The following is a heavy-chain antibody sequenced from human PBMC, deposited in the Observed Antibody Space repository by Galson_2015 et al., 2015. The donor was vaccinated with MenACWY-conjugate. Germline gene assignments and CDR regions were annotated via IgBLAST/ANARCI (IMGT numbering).Heavy chain of an antibody. CDR2: LSSSDYRT. J-gene: IGHJ6*03. Sequence: SLRLSCAASGFTISNYVMSWVRQAPGKGLESVSTLSSSDYRTFYADSVKGRFTISRDNSKNTLYLQMNSLKAEDTAVYYCAKYLSFCSGGVCYKHYYYYYVDVWGKGTTVTVSS. V-gene: IGHV3-23*01. D-gene: IGHD2-8*02. CDR1: GFTISNYV. CDR3: AKYLSFCSGGVCYKHYYYYYVDV.